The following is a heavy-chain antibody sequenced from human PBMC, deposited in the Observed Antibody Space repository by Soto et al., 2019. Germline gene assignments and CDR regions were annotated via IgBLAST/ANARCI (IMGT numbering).Heavy chain of an antibody. D-gene: IGHD3-10*01. CDR2: IYYSGST. J-gene: IGHJ5*02. V-gene: IGHV4-31*03. Sequence: SETLSLTCTVSGGSISSGGYYWSWIRQHPGKGLEWIGYIYYSGSTYYNPSLKSRVTISVDTSKNQFSLKLSSVTAADTAVYYCAREVLWFGEIKDGWMNWFDPWGQGTLVTVSS. CDR1: GGSISSGGYY. CDR3: AREVLWFGEIKDGWMNWFDP.